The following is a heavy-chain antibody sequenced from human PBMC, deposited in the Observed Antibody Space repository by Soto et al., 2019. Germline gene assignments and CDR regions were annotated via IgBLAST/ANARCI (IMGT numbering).Heavy chain of an antibody. CDR2: IYYSGST. Sequence: SETLSLTCTVSGGSISSYYWSWIRQPPGKGLEWIGYIYYSGSTNYNPSLKSRVTISVDTSKNQFSQKLSSVTAADTAVYYCARDNLYNWNGAYYYYMDVWGKGTTVTVSS. V-gene: IGHV4-59*01. CDR3: ARDNLYNWNGAYYYYMDV. CDR1: GGSISSYY. D-gene: IGHD1-20*01. J-gene: IGHJ6*03.